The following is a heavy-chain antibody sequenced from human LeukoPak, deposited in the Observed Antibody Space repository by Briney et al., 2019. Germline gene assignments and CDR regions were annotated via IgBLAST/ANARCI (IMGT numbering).Heavy chain of an antibody. CDR2: IYYSGST. CDR1: GGSISSSSYY. V-gene: IGHV4-39*01. J-gene: IGHJ4*02. D-gene: IGHD3-22*01. CDR3: ARLYYDSSGYYQICYFDY. Sequence: SETLSLTCTVSGGSISSSSYYWGWIRQPPGKGLEWIGSIYYSGSTYYNPSLKSRVTISVDTSKNQFSLNLGSVTAADTAVYYCARLYYDSSGYYQICYFDYWGQGTLVTVS.